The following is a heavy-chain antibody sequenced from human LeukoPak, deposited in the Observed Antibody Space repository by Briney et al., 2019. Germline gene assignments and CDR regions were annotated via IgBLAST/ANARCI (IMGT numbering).Heavy chain of an antibody. CDR1: GYTFTGYY. CDR3: ARDKGQDGVWGTFVY. D-gene: IGHD3-16*01. CDR2: ITPNSGGT. J-gene: IGHJ4*02. V-gene: IGHV1-2*02. Sequence: ASVKVSCKASGYTFTGYYMHWVRQAPGQRLEWTGWITPNSGGTNYAQKFQGRVTMTRDTFISTAYMELSRLRSDDTAVYYCARDKGQDGVWGTFVYWGQGTLVSVSS.